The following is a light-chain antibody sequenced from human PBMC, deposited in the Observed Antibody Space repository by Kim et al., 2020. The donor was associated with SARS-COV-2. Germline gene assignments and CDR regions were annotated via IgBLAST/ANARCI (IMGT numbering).Light chain of an antibody. J-gene: IGLJ2*01. V-gene: IGLV2-14*03. Sequence: GQSITISCSGTSSDVGGYNYDSWYQQHPGKVPKLMLYDVNKRPSGVSNRFSGSKSGNTASLTISGLQAEDEADYYCSSYTSSSTLLFGGGTKLTVL. CDR2: DVN. CDR1: SSDVGGYNY. CDR3: SSYTSSSTLL.